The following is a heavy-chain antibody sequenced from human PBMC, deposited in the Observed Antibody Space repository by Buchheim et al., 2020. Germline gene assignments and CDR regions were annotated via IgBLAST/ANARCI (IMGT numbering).Heavy chain of an antibody. D-gene: IGHD5-24*01. J-gene: IGHJ6*02. CDR1: GDSISSNNW. CDR2: IFRSGST. V-gene: IGHV4-4*02. Sequence: QVQLQESGPGLVKPSGTLSLTCAVSGDSISSNNWWSWVRQPPGKGLEWIGEIFRSGSTNYNPSLESRVTISMDKSNNLVSLKLSSVTAADTAVYYCARAASYNLNVWGQGTT. CDR3: ARAASYNLNV.